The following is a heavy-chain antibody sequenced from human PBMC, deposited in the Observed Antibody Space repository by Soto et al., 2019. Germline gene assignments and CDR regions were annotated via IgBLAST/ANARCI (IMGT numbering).Heavy chain of an antibody. D-gene: IGHD2-15*01. CDR3: ARVQPRYCSGGSCYRYFQH. J-gene: IGHJ1*01. V-gene: IGHV4-31*03. CDR2: IYYSGST. Sequence: SETLSLTCTVSGGSISSGGYYWSWIRQHPGKGLEWIGYIYYSGSTYYNPSLKSRVTISVDTSKNQFSLKLSSVTAADTAVYYCARVQPRYCSGGSCYRYFQHWGQGTLVTVSS. CDR1: GGSISSGGYY.